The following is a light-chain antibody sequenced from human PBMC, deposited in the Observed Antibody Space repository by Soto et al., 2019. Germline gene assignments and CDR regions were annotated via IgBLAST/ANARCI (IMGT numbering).Light chain of an antibody. Sequence: QSALTQPRSVSGSPGQSVTISCTGTSSDVGGYNYVSWYQQHPGKSPKLMIYDVRKRPSGVPDRFSGSKSGNTASLTISGLHAEDETDYFCCSYAGSSFGTGTKLTVL. CDR2: DVR. CDR1: SSDVGGYNY. CDR3: CSYAGSS. V-gene: IGLV2-11*01. J-gene: IGLJ1*01.